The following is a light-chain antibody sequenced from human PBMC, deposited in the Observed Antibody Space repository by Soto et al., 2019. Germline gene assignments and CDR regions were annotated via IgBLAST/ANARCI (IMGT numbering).Light chain of an antibody. Sequence: TQSPATLSLSPGERATLSCRASQSVSSYLAWYQQKPGQAPRLLIYDASNRATGIPARFSGSGSGTDFTLTISSLEPEDFAVYYCQQRSNWPPITFGGGTKV. CDR2: DAS. CDR3: QQRSNWPPIT. J-gene: IGKJ4*01. CDR1: QSVSSY. V-gene: IGKV3-11*01.